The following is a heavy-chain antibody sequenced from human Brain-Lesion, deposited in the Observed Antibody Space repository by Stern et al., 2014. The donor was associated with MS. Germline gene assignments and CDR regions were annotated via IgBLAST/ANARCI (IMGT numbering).Heavy chain of an antibody. V-gene: IGHV3-74*01. CDR3: TRTACHFEH. CDR1: GFTFKNYW. CDR2: INYDGNIT. Sequence: EVQLVESGGGLVQPGGSLRISCTGSGFTFKNYWMDWVRQVPGKGLVWVSRINYDGNITNYADSVKGRFTISRDDAKNKLYLHMNSLRAEDTAVYYCTRTACHFEHWGQGTLVTVSS. J-gene: IGHJ4*02.